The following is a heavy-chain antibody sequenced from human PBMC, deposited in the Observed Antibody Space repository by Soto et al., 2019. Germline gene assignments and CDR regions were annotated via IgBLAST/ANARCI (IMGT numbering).Heavy chain of an antibody. CDR2: ISYDGSNK. V-gene: IGHV3-30*18. D-gene: IGHD6-13*01. CDR1: EFTFSSYG. J-gene: IGHJ4*02. Sequence: PGGSLRLSCAASEFTFSSYGMHWVRQAPGKGLEWVAVISYDGSNKYYADSVKGRFTISRDNSKNTLYLQMNSLRAEDTAVYYCAKVGVAAPFDYWGQGTLVTVSS. CDR3: AKVGVAAPFDY.